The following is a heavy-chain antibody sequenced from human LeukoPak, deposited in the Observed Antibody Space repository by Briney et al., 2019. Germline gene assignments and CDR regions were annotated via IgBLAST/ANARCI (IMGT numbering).Heavy chain of an antibody. CDR3: ARSYGGNSRGYFDY. Sequence: ERSLRLSCAASGFTFSSYAMHWVRQAPGKGLEWVAVISYDGSNKYYADSVKGRFTISRDNSKNTLYLQMNSLRAEDTAVYYCARSYGGNSRGYFDYWGQGTLVTVSS. CDR1: GFTFSSYA. V-gene: IGHV3-30-3*01. D-gene: IGHD4-23*01. CDR2: ISYDGSNK. J-gene: IGHJ4*02.